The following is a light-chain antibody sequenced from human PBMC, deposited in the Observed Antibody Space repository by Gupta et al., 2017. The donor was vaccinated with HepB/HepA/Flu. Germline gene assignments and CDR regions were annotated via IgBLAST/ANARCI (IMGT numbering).Light chain of an antibody. CDR3: CSYAGSYTLV. Sequence: GQSVTISCTGTSSDVGGYNYVSWYQQHPGKAPKLMIYDVSKRPSGVPDRFSGSKSGNTASLTISGLQAEDEADYYCCSYAGSYTLVFGTGTNVTVL. V-gene: IGLV2-11*01. CDR2: DVS. CDR1: SSDVGGYNY. J-gene: IGLJ1*01.